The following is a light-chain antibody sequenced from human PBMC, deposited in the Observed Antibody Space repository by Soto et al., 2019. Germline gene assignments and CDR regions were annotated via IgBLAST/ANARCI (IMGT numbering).Light chain of an antibody. CDR2: GAS. CDR1: QSVSSN. V-gene: IGKV3-15*01. CDR3: QQYNNPFT. Sequence: EIVMTQSPATLSVSPGERATLSCRASQSVSSNLAWYQQKPGQAPRLLIYGASTRATGIPARFSGSGSGTEFTLTISSLQSEDFAAYYCQQYNNPFTFGGGTKVDIK. J-gene: IGKJ4*01.